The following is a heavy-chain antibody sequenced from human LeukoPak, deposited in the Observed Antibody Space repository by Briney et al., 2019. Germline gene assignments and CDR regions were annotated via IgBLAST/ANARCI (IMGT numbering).Heavy chain of an antibody. J-gene: IGHJ6*02. D-gene: IGHD1-26*01. Sequence: GGSLRLSCAASGFTFSSYAMHWVRQAPGKGLEWVAVISYDGSNKYYADSVKGRFTISRDNSENTLYLQMNSLRAEDTAVYYCARDLGGSYFLYYYYYGMDVWGQGTTVTVSS. CDR1: GFTFSSYA. CDR3: ARDLGGSYFLYYYYYGMDV. V-gene: IGHV3-30-3*01. CDR2: ISYDGSNK.